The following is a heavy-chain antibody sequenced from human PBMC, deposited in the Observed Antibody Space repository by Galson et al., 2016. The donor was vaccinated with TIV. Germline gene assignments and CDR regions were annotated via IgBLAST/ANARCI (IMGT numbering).Heavy chain of an antibody. CDR3: ARELRQDAFDI. CDR2: IKHNGYEK. V-gene: IGHV3-7*01. D-gene: IGHD6-25*01. Sequence: SLRLSCAASGFTFSSYWISWVRQAPGKGLEWVANIKHNGYEKYYVDSVRGRFTISRDNAENSLYMLQMNSLRAEDTAVYYCARELRQDAFDIWGQGTMVTVS. CDR1: GFTFSSYW. J-gene: IGHJ3*02.